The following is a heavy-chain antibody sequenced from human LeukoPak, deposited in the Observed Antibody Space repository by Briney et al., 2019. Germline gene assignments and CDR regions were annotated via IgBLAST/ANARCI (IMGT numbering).Heavy chain of an antibody. Sequence: GASVKVSCEASGYTFTSYDINWVRQATGQGLEWMGWMNPNSGNTGYAQKSQGRVTMTRNTSISTAYMELSSLRSEDTAVYYCARVRSIVATIRYYYYGMDVWGQGTTVTVSS. CDR1: GYTFTSYD. D-gene: IGHD5-12*01. J-gene: IGHJ6*02. V-gene: IGHV1-8*01. CDR2: MNPNSGNT. CDR3: ARVRSIVATIRYYYYGMDV.